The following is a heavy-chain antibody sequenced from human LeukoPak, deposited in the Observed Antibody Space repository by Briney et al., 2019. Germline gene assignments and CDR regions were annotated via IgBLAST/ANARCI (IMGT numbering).Heavy chain of an antibody. V-gene: IGHV4-30-4*01. Sequence: KPSETLSLTCTVSGGSISSGDYYWSWIRQPPGKGLEWIGYIYYSGSTYYNPSLKSRLIISVDTSKNQFSLKLTSLTAADTAVYYCARGGTTVTMAENAFDIWGQGTMVTVSS. J-gene: IGHJ3*02. CDR1: GGSISSGDYY. CDR3: ARGGTTVTMAENAFDI. CDR2: IYYSGST. D-gene: IGHD4-17*01.